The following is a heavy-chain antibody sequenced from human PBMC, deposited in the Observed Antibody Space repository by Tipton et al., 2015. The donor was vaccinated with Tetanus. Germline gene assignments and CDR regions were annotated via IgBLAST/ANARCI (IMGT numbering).Heavy chain of an antibody. J-gene: IGHJ4*02. CDR1: GITFDGYG. Sequence: SLRLSCAVSGITFDGYGIHWVRHAPGRGLEWVAFIWPDGLFKYYGDSMKGRCSISRDNAKNTLYLQMNSLRAEDTAVYYCARDAPDHGDYASFDYWGQGTLVTVSS. D-gene: IGHD4-17*01. CDR3: ARDAPDHGDYASFDY. V-gene: IGHV3-33*01. CDR2: IWPDGLFK.